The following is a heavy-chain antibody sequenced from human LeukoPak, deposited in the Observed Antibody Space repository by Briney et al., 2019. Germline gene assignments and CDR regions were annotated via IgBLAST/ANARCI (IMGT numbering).Heavy chain of an antibody. Sequence: PSETLSLTCTVSGGSISSYYWSWIRPPPGKGLEWIGYIFYRGSTNYNPPLKSRVTLPVDTSKNQFSLKLSSVPAADTAVYYCARGGYYDSSGYYLFDYWGRGTLVTVSS. CDR1: GGSISSYY. CDR2: IFYRGST. CDR3: ARGGYYDSSGYYLFDY. J-gene: IGHJ4*02. V-gene: IGHV4-59*01. D-gene: IGHD3-22*01.